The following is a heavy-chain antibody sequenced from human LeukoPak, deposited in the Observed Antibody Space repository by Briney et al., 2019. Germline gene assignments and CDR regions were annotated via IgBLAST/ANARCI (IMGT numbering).Heavy chain of an antibody. CDR2: IYYSGST. CDR3: ARDFALYSSSWYVDY. J-gene: IGHJ4*02. CDR1: GGSITSHF. V-gene: IGHV4-39*07. D-gene: IGHD6-13*01. Sequence: SETLSLTCSVSGGSITSHFWSWIRQPPGKGLEWIGSIYYSGSTYYNPSLKSRVTISVDTSKNQFSLKLSSVIAADTAVYYCARDFALYSSSWYVDYWGQGTLVTVSS.